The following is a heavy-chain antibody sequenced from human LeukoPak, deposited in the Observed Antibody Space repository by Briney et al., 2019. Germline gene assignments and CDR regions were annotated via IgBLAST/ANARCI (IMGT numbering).Heavy chain of an antibody. D-gene: IGHD3-22*01. Sequence: SETLSLTCTVSGDSINSYYWNWIRQPPGKGLEWIGYIYYSGRTDYNPSLKSRVTISVDTSKHQFSMKLSSVTAADTAVYYCARDWRYYDSSGSDAFDIWGQGTMVTVSS. CDR2: IYYSGRT. J-gene: IGHJ3*02. CDR3: ARDWRYYDSSGSDAFDI. CDR1: GDSINSYY. V-gene: IGHV4-59*12.